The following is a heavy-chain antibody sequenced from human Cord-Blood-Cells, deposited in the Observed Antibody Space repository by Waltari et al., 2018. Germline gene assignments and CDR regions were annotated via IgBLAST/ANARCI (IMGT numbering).Heavy chain of an antibody. Sequence: EVQLVETGGGLIQPGGSLRLSCAASGFTVSSNYMSWVRQAPGKGLEWVSVIYSGGSTYYADSVKGRFTISRDNSKNTLYLQMNSLRAEDTAVYYCARDSDLVTNYWYFDLWGRGTLVTVSS. CDR3: ARDSDLVTNYWYFDL. V-gene: IGHV3-53*02. J-gene: IGHJ2*01. CDR1: GFTVSSNY. CDR2: IYSGGST. D-gene: IGHD2-8*01.